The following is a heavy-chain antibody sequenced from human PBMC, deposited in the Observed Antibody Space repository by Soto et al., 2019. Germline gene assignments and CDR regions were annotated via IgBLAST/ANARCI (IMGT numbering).Heavy chain of an antibody. V-gene: IGHV3-23*01. Sequence: EVQLLESGGGLVQPGGSLRLSCAASGFTFNNYAMTWVRPAPGTGLEWVSAISGGGDTTSYADSVKGRFTVSRDGSKNTLYLQMSSLRAEDTALYYCAKGRGGSGSLTPRVDFWGQGTLVTVSS. CDR2: ISGGGDTT. CDR1: GFTFNNYA. CDR3: AKGRGGSGSLTPRVDF. D-gene: IGHD3-10*01. J-gene: IGHJ4*02.